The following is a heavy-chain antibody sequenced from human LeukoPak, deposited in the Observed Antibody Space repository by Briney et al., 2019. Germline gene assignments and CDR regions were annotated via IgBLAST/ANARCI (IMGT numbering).Heavy chain of an antibody. V-gene: IGHV3-30*02. CDR2: IRYDGSNK. J-gene: IGHJ6*03. D-gene: IGHD4-11*01. CDR1: GFTFSSYG. Sequence: SGGSLRLSCAASGFTFSSYGMHWVRQAPGKGLEWVAFIRYDGSNKYYADSVKGRLTISRDNSKNTLYLQMNSLRAEDTAVYYCAKVEGATTPYYYYYYMDVWGKGTTVTISS. CDR3: AKVEGATTPYYYYYYMDV.